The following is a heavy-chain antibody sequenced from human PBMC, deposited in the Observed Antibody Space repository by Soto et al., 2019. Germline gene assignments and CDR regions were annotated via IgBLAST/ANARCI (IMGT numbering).Heavy chain of an antibody. D-gene: IGHD2-21*01. Sequence: QVQLLESGGGVVQPGRSLRLSCAASGFTFSSYGMHWVRQAPGKGLEWVALISYDGSNKYHADSVKGRFSISRDNSKNTLYRHMNRLRGEDTAVYYGAKGGPIAMSDYWGQGTLVTVSS. CDR1: GFTFSSYG. CDR3: AKGGPIAMSDY. CDR2: ISYDGSNK. V-gene: IGHV3-30*18. J-gene: IGHJ4*02.